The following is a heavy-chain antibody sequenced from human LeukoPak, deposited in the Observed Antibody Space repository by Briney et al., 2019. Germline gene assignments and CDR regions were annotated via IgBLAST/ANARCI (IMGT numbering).Heavy chain of an antibody. D-gene: IGHD6-19*01. CDR3: ARHRKDDIAVAGTGWRWFDP. CDR1: GGSISSSSYY. J-gene: IGHJ5*02. CDR2: IYYSGST. Sequence: PSETLSLTCTVSGGSISSSSYYWGWIRQPPGKGLEWIGSIYYSGSTYYNPSLKSRVTISVDTSKDQFSLKLSSVTAADTAVYYCARHRKDDIAVAGTGWRWFDPWGQGTLVTVSS. V-gene: IGHV4-39*01.